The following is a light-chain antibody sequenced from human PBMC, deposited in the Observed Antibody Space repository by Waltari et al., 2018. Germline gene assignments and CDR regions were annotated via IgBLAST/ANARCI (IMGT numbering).Light chain of an antibody. J-gene: IGLJ3*02. V-gene: IGLV2-14*03. CDR3: NSFTSTTTWV. CDR1: SSAVGGNNH. CDR2: DVD. Sequence: QSALTQPASVSGSPGQSLTISCTGTSSAVGGNNHVSWYQQHPGQVPKLLIYDVDKWPSGVSHRFSASKSGNTASLTISGLQAEDEADYYCNSFTSTTTWVFGGGTRVTVL.